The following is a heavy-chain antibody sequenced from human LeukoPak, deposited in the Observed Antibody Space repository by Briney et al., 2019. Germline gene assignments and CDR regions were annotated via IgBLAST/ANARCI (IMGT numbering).Heavy chain of an antibody. V-gene: IGHV3-21*01. CDR3: ANHLACGSTSCPPFDY. D-gene: IGHD2-2*01. J-gene: IGHJ4*02. CDR1: GFTFSSYS. CDR2: ISSSSSYI. Sequence: GGSLRLSCAASGFTFSSYSMNWVRQAPGKGLEWVSSISSSSSYIYYADSVKGRFAISRDNAKNSLYLQMNSLRAEDTAVYYCANHLACGSTSCPPFDYWGQGTLVTVSS.